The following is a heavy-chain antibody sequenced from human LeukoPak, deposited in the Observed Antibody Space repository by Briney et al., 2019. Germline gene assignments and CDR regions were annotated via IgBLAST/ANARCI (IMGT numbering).Heavy chain of an antibody. CDR1: GFTFSSYA. CDR3: AKDLGGGGDCLGDY. V-gene: IGHV3-23*01. Sequence: GGSLRLSYAASGFTFSSYAMSWVRQAPGKGLEWVSAISGSGGSTYYADSVKGRFTISRDNSKNTLYLQMNSLRAEDTAVYYCAKDLGGGGDCLGDYWGQGTLVTVSS. J-gene: IGHJ4*02. D-gene: IGHD2-21*02. CDR2: ISGSGGST.